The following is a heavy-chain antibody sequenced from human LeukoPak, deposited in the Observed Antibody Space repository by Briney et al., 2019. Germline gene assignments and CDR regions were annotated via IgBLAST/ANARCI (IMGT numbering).Heavy chain of an antibody. CDR1: GGSISSYY. J-gene: IGHJ6*03. V-gene: IGHV4-4*09. CDR2: IYTSGST. Sequence: PSETLSLTCTVSGGSISSYYWSWIRQPPGKGLEWIGYIYTSGSTNYNPSLKSRVTISVDTSKNQFSLKLSSVTAADTAVYYCARLASYYDFWSGYLSYMDVWGKGTTVTVSS. D-gene: IGHD3-3*01. CDR3: ARLASYYDFWSGYLSYMDV.